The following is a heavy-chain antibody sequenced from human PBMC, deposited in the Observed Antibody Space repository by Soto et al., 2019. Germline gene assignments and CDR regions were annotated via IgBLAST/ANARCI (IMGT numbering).Heavy chain of an antibody. CDR2: IYYSGST. CDR1: GGSISSGGYY. Sequence: PSETLSLTCTVSGGSISSGGYYWSWIRQHPGKGLEWIGYIYYSGSTYYNPSLKSRVTISVDTSKNQFSLKLSSVTAADTAVYYCARGPSHTDYYYYYGMDVWGQGTTVTVSS. J-gene: IGHJ6*02. V-gene: IGHV4-31*03. CDR3: ARGPSHTDYYYYYGMDV.